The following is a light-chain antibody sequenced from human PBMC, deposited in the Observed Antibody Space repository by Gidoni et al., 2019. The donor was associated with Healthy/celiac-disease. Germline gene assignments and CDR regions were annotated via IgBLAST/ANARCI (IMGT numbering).Light chain of an antibody. CDR3: QQYGSTPWT. CDR1: RRVSSSY. J-gene: IGKJ1*01. CDR2: GAS. V-gene: IGKV3-20*01. Sequence: LSLAPVETAVLSCRAARRVSSSYLAWYQQKPGQAPRLLIYGASSRDTGIPERFSGSGSGTDFTLTISRLEPEDFAAYYCQQYGSTPWTFGQGTKVEIK.